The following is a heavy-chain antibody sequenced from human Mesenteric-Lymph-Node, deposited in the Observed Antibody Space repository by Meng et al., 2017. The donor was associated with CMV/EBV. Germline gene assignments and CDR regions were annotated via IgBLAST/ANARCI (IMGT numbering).Heavy chain of an antibody. D-gene: IGHD3-10*01. CDR2: INSDESST. V-gene: IGHV3-74*01. CDR3: ARDSGYYYGMDV. CDR1: GFTFSNYW. Sequence: GESLKISCAASGFTFSNYWMHWVRQAPGKGLVWVSRINSDESSTSYADSVKGRFTISRDNTKNTLYLQMNSLRAEDTAVYYCARDSGYYYGMDVWGQGTTVTVSS. J-gene: IGHJ6*02.